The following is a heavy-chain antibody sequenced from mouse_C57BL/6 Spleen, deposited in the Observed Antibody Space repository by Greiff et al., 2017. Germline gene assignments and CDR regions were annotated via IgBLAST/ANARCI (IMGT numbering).Heavy chain of an antibody. V-gene: IGHV1-52*01. CDR1: GYTFTSYW. J-gene: IGHJ2*01. CDR2: IDPSDSET. CDR3: ARWDYYGSSLYYFDY. D-gene: IGHD1-1*01. Sequence: QVQLQQPGAELVRPGSSVKLSCKASGYTFTSYWMHWVKQRPIQGLEWIGNIDPSDSETHYNQKFKDKATLTVDKSSSTAYMQLSSLISEDSAVYYCARWDYYGSSLYYFDYWGQGTTLTVSS.